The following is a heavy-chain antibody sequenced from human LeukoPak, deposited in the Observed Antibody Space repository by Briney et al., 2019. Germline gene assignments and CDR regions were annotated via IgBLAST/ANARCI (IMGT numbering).Heavy chain of an antibody. CDR2: ISYDGSNK. Sequence: GGSLRLSCAASGFTFSSYGMHWVRQAPGKGLEWVAVISYDGSNKHYADSVKGRFTISRDNSKNTLYLQMNSLRAEDTAVYYCAKDVGWFGEHAFDIWGQGTMVTVSS. CDR3: AKDVGWFGEHAFDI. CDR1: GFTFSSYG. V-gene: IGHV3-30*18. D-gene: IGHD3-10*01. J-gene: IGHJ3*02.